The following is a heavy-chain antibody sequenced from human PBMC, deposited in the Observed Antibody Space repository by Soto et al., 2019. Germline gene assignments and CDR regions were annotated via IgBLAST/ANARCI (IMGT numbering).Heavy chain of an antibody. CDR2: IKQDGSEK. Sequence: GGSLRLSCAASGFTFSSYWMSWVRQAPGKGLEWVANIKQDGSEKYYVDSVKGRFTISRDNAKNSLYLQMNSLRAEDTAVYYCARERYDILTGEPHAFDIWGQGTMVTVSS. J-gene: IGHJ3*02. D-gene: IGHD3-9*01. V-gene: IGHV3-7*01. CDR1: GFTFSSYW. CDR3: ARERYDILTGEPHAFDI.